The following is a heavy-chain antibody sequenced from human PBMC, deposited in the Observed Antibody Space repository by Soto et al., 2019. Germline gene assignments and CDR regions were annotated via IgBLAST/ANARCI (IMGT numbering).Heavy chain of an antibody. CDR3: ARWADDYYDY. J-gene: IGHJ4*02. CDR2: ISAYNGNT. V-gene: IGHV1-18*01. Sequence: APAKASCKASGYTFTCYGISWVRQAPGQGLEWMGWISAYNGNTNYAQKLQGRVTMTTDTSTSTAYMELRSLRSDDTAVYYCARWADDYYDYWGQGTLVTVSS. CDR1: GYTFTCYG.